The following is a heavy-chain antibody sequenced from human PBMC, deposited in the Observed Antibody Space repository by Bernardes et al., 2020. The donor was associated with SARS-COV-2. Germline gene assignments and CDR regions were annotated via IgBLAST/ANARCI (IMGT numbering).Heavy chain of an antibody. CDR1: GASITSYY. CDR2: LYYIGST. V-gene: IGHV4-59*01. J-gene: IGHJ3*02. D-gene: IGHD2-8*02. Sequence: SETLSLTCTVSGASITSYYWSWIRQPPGKGLEWIGYLYYIGSTKYNPSLRIRLTISVDTSKNQFSLKLKSVTAADTAVYYCARGGTTYPTPHGGVGIWGQGTRLT. CDR3: ARGGTTYPTPHGGVGI.